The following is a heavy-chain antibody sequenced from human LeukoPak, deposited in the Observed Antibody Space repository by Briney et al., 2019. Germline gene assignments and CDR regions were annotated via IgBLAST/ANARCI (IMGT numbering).Heavy chain of an antibody. J-gene: IGHJ4*02. V-gene: IGHV4-34*01. Sequence: SETLSLTCAVYGGSFSGYYWSWIRQPPGKGLEWIGEINHSGSTNYNPSLKSRVTISVDTSKNQFSPKLSSVTAADTAVYYCARLAVAGTMYYFDYWGQGTLVTVSS. D-gene: IGHD6-19*01. CDR3: ARLAVAGTMYYFDY. CDR1: GGSFSGYY. CDR2: INHSGST.